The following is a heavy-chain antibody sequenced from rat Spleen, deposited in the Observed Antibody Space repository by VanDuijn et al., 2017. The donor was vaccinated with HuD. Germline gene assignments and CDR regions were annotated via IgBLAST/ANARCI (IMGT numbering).Heavy chain of an antibody. Sequence: EVQLVESDGGLVQPGRSLKLSCAASGFTFSDYYMAWVRQAPTKGLEWVATISYDGSSTYYRDSVKGRFTISRDHEKSTLYLQMDSLRSEDTATYYCARQGATLYYFDYWGKGVMVTVSS. CDR3: ARQGATLYYFDY. CDR1: GFTFSDYY. J-gene: IGHJ2*01. V-gene: IGHV5-29*01. D-gene: IGHD3-4*01. CDR2: ISYDGSST.